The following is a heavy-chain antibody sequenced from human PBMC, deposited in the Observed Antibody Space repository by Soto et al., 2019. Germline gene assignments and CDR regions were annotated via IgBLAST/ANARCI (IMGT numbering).Heavy chain of an antibody. V-gene: IGHV1-18*01. CDR2: ISAYNGNT. CDR3: AREPTYFAY. CDR1: GYTFTSYG. Sequence: QVQLVQSGAEVKKPGASVKVSCKASGYTFTSYGISWVRQAPGQGLEWMGWISAYNGNTKYAQKLQGRITMTTDTYKRTAEMEMRSLRFDDTAVYYCAREPTYFAYWGQGPLVTVSS. J-gene: IGHJ4*02.